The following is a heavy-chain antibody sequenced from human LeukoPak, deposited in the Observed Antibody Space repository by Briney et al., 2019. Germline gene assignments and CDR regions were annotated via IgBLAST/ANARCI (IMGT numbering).Heavy chain of an antibody. CDR3: ARSYWNGNYYYYGMDV. Sequence: GRSLRLSCAASGFKFNNYAMHWVRQAPGGGLEWVAVISYDGSNEFYADSVKGRFTISRDNSKNTLYLQMNSLRAEDTSVFYCARSYWNGNYYYYGMDVWGQGTTVTVSS. D-gene: IGHD1-1*01. CDR1: GFKFNNYA. J-gene: IGHJ6*02. CDR2: ISYDGSNE. V-gene: IGHV3-30*04.